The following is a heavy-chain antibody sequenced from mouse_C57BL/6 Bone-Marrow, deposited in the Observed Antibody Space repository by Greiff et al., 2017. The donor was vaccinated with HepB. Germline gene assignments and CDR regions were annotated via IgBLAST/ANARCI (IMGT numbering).Heavy chain of an antibody. J-gene: IGHJ2*01. V-gene: IGHV1-55*01. CDR3: ARGRYDGYYVGY. Sequence: QVQLQQSGAELVKPGASVKMSCKASGYTFTSYWITWVKQRPGQGLEWIGDIYPGSGSTNYNEKFKSKATLTVDTSSSTAYMQLSSLTSEDSAVYYCARGRYDGYYVGYWGQGTTLTVSS. D-gene: IGHD2-3*01. CDR2: IYPGSGST. CDR1: GYTFTSYW.